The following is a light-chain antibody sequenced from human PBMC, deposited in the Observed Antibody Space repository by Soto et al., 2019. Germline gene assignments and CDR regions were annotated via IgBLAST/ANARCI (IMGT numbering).Light chain of an antibody. CDR3: LQQKDHPWT. CDR1: QGVSND. J-gene: IGKJ1*01. Sequence: DIQMTQSPSAMSASVGDRVTITCRASQGVSNDLAWVQQKPGEVPKRLIYVASSLQSGVPSWFSGSGSGTEFTLTIRSLQPEDFATYYCLQQKDHPWTFGQGTKVELK. V-gene: IGKV1-17*03. CDR2: VAS.